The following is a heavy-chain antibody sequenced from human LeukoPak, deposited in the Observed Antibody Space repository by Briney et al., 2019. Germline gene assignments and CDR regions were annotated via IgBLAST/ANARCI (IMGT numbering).Heavy chain of an antibody. Sequence: SETLSLTCTVSGGSISSSSYHWGWIRQPPGKGLVWIGCIYYSGSNYYNPSLKRRVTISVDTSKNQFSLKLSSVTAAATAVYYCAREKSYCSGGSCYPHFDYCGQGTLVTAPS. J-gene: IGHJ4*02. D-gene: IGHD2-15*01. V-gene: IGHV4-39*07. CDR1: GGSISSSSYH. CDR2: IYYSGSN. CDR3: AREKSYCSGGSCYPHFDY.